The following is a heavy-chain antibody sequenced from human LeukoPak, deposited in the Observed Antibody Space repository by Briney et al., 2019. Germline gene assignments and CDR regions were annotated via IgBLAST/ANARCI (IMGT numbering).Heavy chain of an antibody. Sequence: PGGSLRPSCAASGFTFSSYAMSWVRQAPGKGLEWVSAISGSGGSTYYADSVKGRFTISRDNSKNTLYLQMNSLRAEDTAVYYCAKDSMIVVVRFDYWGQGTLVTVSS. D-gene: IGHD3-22*01. J-gene: IGHJ4*02. CDR1: GFTFSSYA. CDR3: AKDSMIVVVRFDY. CDR2: ISGSGGST. V-gene: IGHV3-23*01.